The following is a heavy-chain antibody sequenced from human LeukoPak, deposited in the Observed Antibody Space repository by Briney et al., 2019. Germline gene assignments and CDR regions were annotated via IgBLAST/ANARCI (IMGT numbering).Heavy chain of an antibody. CDR3: AKDLSNPFKYYAMDV. CDR1: GFTFSSYA. V-gene: IGHV3-23*01. J-gene: IGHJ6*02. CDR2: ISGSGSST. D-gene: IGHD4-11*01. Sequence: TGGSLRLSCAASGFTFSSYAMSWVRQAPVKVLEWVSAISGSGSSTYYADSVKGRFTISRDNSKNTLYLQMNSLRAEDTAVYSCAKDLSNPFKYYAMDVWGQGTTVTASS.